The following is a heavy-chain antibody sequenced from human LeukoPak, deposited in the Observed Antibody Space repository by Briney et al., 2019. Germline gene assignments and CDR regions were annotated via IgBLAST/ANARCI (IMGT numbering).Heavy chain of an antibody. CDR2: ISYDGSNK. Sequence: GRSLRLSCAASGFTFSSYAMHWVRQAPGKGLEWVAVISYDGSNKYYADSVKGRFTISRDNSKNTLYLQMNSLRAEDTAVYYCARGTFDGYFDYWGQGTLSPFPQ. V-gene: IGHV3-30-3*01. CDR3: ARGTFDGYFDY. D-gene: IGHD2/OR15-2a*01. J-gene: IGHJ4*02. CDR1: GFTFSSYA.